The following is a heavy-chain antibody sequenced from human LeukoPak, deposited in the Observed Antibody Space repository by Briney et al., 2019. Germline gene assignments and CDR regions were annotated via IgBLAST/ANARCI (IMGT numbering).Heavy chain of an antibody. Sequence: GGSLRLSCAASGFTFSDYYLSWIRQAPGKGLEWVSYISSSGSTIFYGDSVKGRVTISRDNSRNSLYLQMNSLRAGDTAVYYCARGKLNFDYWGQGTLVTVSS. J-gene: IGHJ4*02. CDR3: ARGKLNFDY. D-gene: IGHD1-7*01. CDR2: ISSSGSTI. CDR1: GFTFSDYY. V-gene: IGHV3-11*01.